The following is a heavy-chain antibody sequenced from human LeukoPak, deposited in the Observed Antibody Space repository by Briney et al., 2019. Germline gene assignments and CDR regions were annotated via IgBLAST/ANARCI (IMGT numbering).Heavy chain of an antibody. V-gene: IGHV4-34*01. CDR2: INHSGST. CDR1: GGSFSGYY. D-gene: IGHD6-13*01. CDR3: ARGCSSWYPLYYFDY. Sequence: PSETLSLTCAVYGGSFSGYYWSWIRQPPGKGLEWIGEINHSGSTNYNPSLKSRVTISVDTSKNQFSLKLSSVTAADTAVYYCARGCSSWYPLYYFDYWGQGTLVTVSS. J-gene: IGHJ4*02.